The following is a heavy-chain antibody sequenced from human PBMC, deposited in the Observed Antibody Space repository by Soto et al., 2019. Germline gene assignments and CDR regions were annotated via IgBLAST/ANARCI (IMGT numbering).Heavy chain of an antibody. D-gene: IGHD4-17*01. CDR2: ISSSGSTI. CDR3: ARDHGDYRKYYYYYYMDV. Sequence: GGSLRLSCAASGFTFSDYYMSWTRQAPGKGLEWVSYISSSGSTIYYADSVKGRFTISRDNAKNSLYLQMNSLRAEDTAVYYCARDHGDYRKYYYYYYMDVWGKGTTVTVS. J-gene: IGHJ6*03. V-gene: IGHV3-11*01. CDR1: GFTFSDYY.